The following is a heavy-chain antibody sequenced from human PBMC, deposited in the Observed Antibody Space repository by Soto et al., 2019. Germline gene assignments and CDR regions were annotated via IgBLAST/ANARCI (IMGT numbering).Heavy chain of an antibody. D-gene: IGHD4-17*01. V-gene: IGHV3-33*01. CDR3: ARPALYGVGAFDI. CDR1: GFTFSSYG. CDR2: IWYDGSNK. Sequence: GGSLRLSCAASGFTFSSYGMHWVRQAPGKGLEWVAVIWYDGSNKYYADSVKGRFTISRDNSKNTLYLQMNSLRAEDTAVYYCARPALYGVGAFDIWGQGTMVTVS. J-gene: IGHJ3*02.